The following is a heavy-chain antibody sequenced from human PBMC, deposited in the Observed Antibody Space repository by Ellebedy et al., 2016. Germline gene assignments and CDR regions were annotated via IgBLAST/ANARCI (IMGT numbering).Heavy chain of an antibody. CDR3: SRHTDYALDY. D-gene: IGHD4-17*01. CDR2: ISWNSGSI. V-gene: IGHV3-9*01. J-gene: IGHJ4*02. CDR1: GFTFDDYA. Sequence: SLKISCAASGFTFDDYAMHWVRQAPGKGLEWVSGISWNSGSIGYVDSVKGRFTISRDNAKNSLYLQMNGLRAEDTAVYYCSRHTDYALDYWGQGALVTVSS.